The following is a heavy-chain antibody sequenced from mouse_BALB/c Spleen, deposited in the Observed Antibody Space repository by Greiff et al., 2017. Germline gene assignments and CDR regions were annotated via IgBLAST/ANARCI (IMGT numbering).Heavy chain of an antibody. D-gene: IGHD2-13*01. V-gene: IGHV1-4*01. CDR3: ARIYYGDAY. CDR1: GYTFTSYT. CDR2: INPSSGYT. J-gene: IGHJ3*01. Sequence: VQGVESGAELARPGASVKMSCKASGYTFTSYTMHWVKQRPGQGLEWIGYINPSSGYTNYNQKFKDKATLTADKSSSTAYMQLSSLTSEDSAVYYCARIYYGDAYWGQGTLVTVSA.